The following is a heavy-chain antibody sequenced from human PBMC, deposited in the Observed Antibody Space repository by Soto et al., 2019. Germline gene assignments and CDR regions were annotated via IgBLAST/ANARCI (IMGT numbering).Heavy chain of an antibody. V-gene: IGHV4-31*03. CDR3: ARKDSGYADYMDV. J-gene: IGHJ6*03. D-gene: IGHD5-12*01. CDR2: IYYSGGT. CDR1: GGSISRGGYY. Sequence: SETLSLTCTVSGGSISRGGYYWSWIRQHPGKGLEWIGYIYYSGGTYYNPSLKSRVTISVDTSENQFSLRLSSVTDADTAVYYCARKDSGYADYMDVWGKGTTVTVSS.